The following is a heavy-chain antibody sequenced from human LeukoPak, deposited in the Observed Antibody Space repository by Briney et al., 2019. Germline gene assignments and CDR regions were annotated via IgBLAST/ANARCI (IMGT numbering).Heavy chain of an antibody. Sequence: ASVKVSCKASGYTFTGYYMHWVRQAPGQGLEWMGGIIPFFGTANYTQKFQGRVTITTDESTSTAYMELSSLRSEDTAIYYCARGGYSYDYYYYYMDVWGKGTTVTVSS. CDR1: GYTFTGYY. CDR2: IIPFFGTA. J-gene: IGHJ6*03. CDR3: ARGGYSYDYYYYYMDV. V-gene: IGHV1-69*05. D-gene: IGHD5-18*01.